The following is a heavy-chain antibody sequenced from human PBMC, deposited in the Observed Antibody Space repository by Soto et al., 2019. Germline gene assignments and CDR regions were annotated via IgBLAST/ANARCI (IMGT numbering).Heavy chain of an antibody. D-gene: IGHD6-19*01. V-gene: IGHV3-23*01. CDR2: ISGSGGST. CDR1: GFTFSSYA. CDR3: AKSSSGWYDAFDI. J-gene: IGHJ3*02. Sequence: GGSLRLSCATSGFTFSSYAMSWVRQAPGKGLEWVSAISGSGGSTYYADSVKGRFTISRDNSKNTLYLQMNSLRAEDTAVYYCAKSSSGWYDAFDIWGQGTMVTVSS.